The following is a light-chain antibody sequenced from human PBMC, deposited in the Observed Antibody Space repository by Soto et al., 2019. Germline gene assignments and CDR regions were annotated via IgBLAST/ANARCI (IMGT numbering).Light chain of an antibody. J-gene: IGKJ1*01. CDR2: KAS. CDR1: QSISNW. V-gene: IGKV1-5*03. CDR3: QHYNSYSEA. Sequence: DIQMTQSLSTLSASVGDRLTITCRASQSISNWVAWYKQKPGKAPKLLVDKASTLKSGVPSRFSGSGSGTEFTLTSSSLQPDDFATYYCQHYNSYSEAFGQGTKVDIK.